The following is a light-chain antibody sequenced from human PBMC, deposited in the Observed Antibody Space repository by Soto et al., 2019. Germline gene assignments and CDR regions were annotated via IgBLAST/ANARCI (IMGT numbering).Light chain of an antibody. Sequence: QSVLTQPPSVSGAPGQRVTISCTGSSSNVGADYDVHWYQQYPGTAPKLLIFVNNNRPSGVPDRFSGSKSGTSASLAITGLQPEDEADYYCSSYAGRNLLLFGAGTKVTVL. CDR1: SSNVGADYD. J-gene: IGLJ1*01. V-gene: IGLV1-40*01. CDR3: SSYAGRNLLL. CDR2: VNN.